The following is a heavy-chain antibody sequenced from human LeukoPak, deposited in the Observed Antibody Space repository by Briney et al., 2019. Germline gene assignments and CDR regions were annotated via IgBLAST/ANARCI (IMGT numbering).Heavy chain of an antibody. V-gene: IGHV4-34*01. J-gene: IGHJ6*02. CDR3: AASSGSYYGYYGMDV. D-gene: IGHD3-10*01. CDR1: GGSFSGYY. CDR2: INHSGST. Sequence: SETLSLTCAVYGGSFSGYYWSWTRQPPGKGLEWIGEINHSGSTNYNPSLKSRVTISVDTSKNQFSLKLSSVTAADTAVYYCAASSGSYYGYYGMDVWGQGTTVTVSS.